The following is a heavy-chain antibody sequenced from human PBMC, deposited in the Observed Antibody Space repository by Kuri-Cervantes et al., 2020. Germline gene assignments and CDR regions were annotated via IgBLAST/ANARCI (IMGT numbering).Heavy chain of an antibody. Sequence: GGSLRLSCAASGFTFSIYGIHWVRQAPGKGLEWVAFIRYDGSNEYYADSVKGRFTISRDNSKNTLYLQMNSLRAEDTAVYYCARDINWIFDYWGQGTLVTVSS. CDR2: IRYDGSNE. CDR3: ARDINWIFDY. D-gene: IGHD1-20*01. V-gene: IGHV3-30*02. J-gene: IGHJ4*02. CDR1: GFTFSIYG.